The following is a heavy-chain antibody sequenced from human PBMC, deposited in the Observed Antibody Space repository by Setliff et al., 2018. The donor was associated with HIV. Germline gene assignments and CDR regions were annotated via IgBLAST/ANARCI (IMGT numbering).Heavy chain of an antibody. V-gene: IGHV4-34*01. CDR2: INHSGRT. D-gene: IGHD6-19*01. Sequence: PSETLSLTCAVYGGSFSDNYWSWIRQSPGKGLEWIGEINHSGRTKYSPSLRSRVSISVDTSKTQFSLKLSSVTAADTAVYYCARDSIAVAGIGHYFDYWGRGTLVTVSS. CDR3: ARDSIAVAGIGHYFDY. J-gene: IGHJ4*02. CDR1: GGSFSDNY.